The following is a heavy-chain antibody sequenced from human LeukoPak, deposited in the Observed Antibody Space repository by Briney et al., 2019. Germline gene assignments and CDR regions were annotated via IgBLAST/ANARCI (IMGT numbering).Heavy chain of an antibody. CDR2: MSSSSAYI. D-gene: IGHD2-15*01. V-gene: IGHV3-21*01. CDR3: AKGWWNTGFDL. J-gene: IGHJ3*01. CDR1: GFTFSSYS. Sequence: GGSLRLSCAASGFTFSSYSMTWVRQAPGKGLEWVSSMSSSSAYIYYADSLKGRFTISRDNAENSLYLEMNSLRAEDTAVYYCAKGWWNTGFDLWGQGTMVTVSP.